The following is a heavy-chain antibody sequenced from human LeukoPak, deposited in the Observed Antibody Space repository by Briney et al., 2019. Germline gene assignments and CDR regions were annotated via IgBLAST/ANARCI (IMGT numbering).Heavy chain of an antibody. V-gene: IGHV3-48*03. J-gene: IGHJ6*02. CDR1: GFXFSSYE. CDR3: ARERSLDSSSWYYYYYGMDV. Sequence: PGGSLRLSCAASGFXFSSYEMNWVRQAPGKGLEWVSYISSSGSTIYYADSVKGRFTISRDNAKNSLYLQMNSLRAEDTAVYYCARERSLDSSSWYYYYYGMDVWGQGTTVTVSS. D-gene: IGHD6-13*01. CDR2: ISSSGSTI.